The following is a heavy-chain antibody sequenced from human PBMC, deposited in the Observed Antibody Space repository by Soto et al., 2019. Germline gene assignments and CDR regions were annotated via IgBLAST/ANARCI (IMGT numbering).Heavy chain of an antibody. CDR3: ARGVTGGNWFDP. Sequence: QVQLQESGPGLVKPSETLSLTCTVSGGSISSYYWSWIRQPPGKGLEWIGYIYYSGSTNYNPSLKSRVTISVDTSKNQFSLKLSSVTAEDTAVYYCARGVTGGNWFDPWGQGTLVTVSS. CDR1: GGSISSYY. J-gene: IGHJ5*02. V-gene: IGHV4-59*01. CDR2: IYYSGST. D-gene: IGHD2-8*02.